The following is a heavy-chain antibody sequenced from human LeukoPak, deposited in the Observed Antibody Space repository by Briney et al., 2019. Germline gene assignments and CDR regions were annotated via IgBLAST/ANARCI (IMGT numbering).Heavy chain of an antibody. CDR2: ISRTSSYI. J-gene: IGHJ4*02. CDR1: GFSFTAYS. V-gene: IGHV3-21*01. D-gene: IGHD3-16*01. CDR3: ARGITGMAFFDY. Sequence: GGSLRLSCAAAGFSFTAYSMNWVRQTPGKGLEWVSSISRTSSYIYYADSVKGRFTLSRDNGKNSLYLQMNSLRDEDTGVYYCARGITGMAFFDYWGQGTLVTVSS.